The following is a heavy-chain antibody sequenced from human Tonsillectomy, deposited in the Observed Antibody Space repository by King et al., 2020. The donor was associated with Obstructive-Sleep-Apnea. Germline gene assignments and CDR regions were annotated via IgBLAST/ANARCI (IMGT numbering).Heavy chain of an antibody. CDR2: IYHSGST. CDR3: ARAKGSIAAAGTVPYDY. D-gene: IGHD6-13*01. J-gene: IGHJ4*02. CDR1: GSSISSGYY. V-gene: IGHV4-38-2*02. Sequence: VQLQESGPGLVKPSETLSLTCTVSGSSISSGYYWGWIRQPPGKGLEWIGSIYHSGSTYYNPSLKSRVTISVDTSKNQFSLKLSSVTAADTAVYYCARAKGSIAAAGTVPYDYWGQGTLVTVSS.